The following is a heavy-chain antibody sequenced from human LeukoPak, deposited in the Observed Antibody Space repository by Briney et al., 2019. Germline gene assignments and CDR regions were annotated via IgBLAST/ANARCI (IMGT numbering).Heavy chain of an antibody. J-gene: IGHJ4*02. CDR2: ISAYNGDT. CDR3: ASLNYGDSVDY. Sequence: ASVKVTCKASGYIFNRYVISWVRQAPGQGLECMGWISAYNGDTNYAQKFQGRVTMTTDTSTSTAYMELSSLRSEDTAVYYCASLNYGDSVDYWGQGTLVTVSS. CDR1: GYIFNRYV. V-gene: IGHV1-18*01. D-gene: IGHD4-17*01.